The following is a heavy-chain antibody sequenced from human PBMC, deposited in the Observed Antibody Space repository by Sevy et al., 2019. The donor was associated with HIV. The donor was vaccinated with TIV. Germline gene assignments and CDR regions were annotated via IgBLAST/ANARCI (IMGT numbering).Heavy chain of an antibody. V-gene: IGHV3-33*01. Sequence: GGSLRLSCAASGFTFSSYGMHWVRQAPGKGLEWVAVIWYDGSNKYYADSVKGRFTISRDNAKNSLYLQMNSLRAEDTAVYYCARDRITGTTKPFDYWGQGTLVTVSS. CDR3: ARDRITGTTKPFDY. CDR2: IWYDGSNK. D-gene: IGHD1-7*01. CDR1: GFTFSSYG. J-gene: IGHJ4*02.